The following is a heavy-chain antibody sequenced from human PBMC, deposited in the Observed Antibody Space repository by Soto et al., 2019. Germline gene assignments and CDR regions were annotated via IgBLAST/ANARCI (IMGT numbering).Heavy chain of an antibody. CDR3: ATRMYYDFWSGYYQGWYFDY. CDR2: ISSSSSTT. CDR1: GFTFSSYS. Sequence: GGSLRLSCAASGFTFSSYSMNWVRQAPGKGLEWVSYISSSSSTTYYADSVKGRFTISRDNSKNTLYLQMNSLRAEDTAVYYCATRMYYDFWSGYYQGWYFDYWGQGTLVTVSS. D-gene: IGHD3-3*01. V-gene: IGHV3-48*01. J-gene: IGHJ4*02.